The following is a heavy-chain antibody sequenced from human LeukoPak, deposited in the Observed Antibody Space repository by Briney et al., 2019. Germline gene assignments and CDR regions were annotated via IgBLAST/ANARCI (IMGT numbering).Heavy chain of an antibody. Sequence: GGSLRLSCVLSTFTKAWMNWVRQAPGKGLEWVGRVKNRGDGMATDYAAPVKGRFIISRDDSKKTVYLQMDRLKTEDTAVYFCTTEYFGGFEYWGQGTLVTVSS. CDR1: TFTKAW. CDR2: VKNRGDGMAT. CDR3: TTEYFGGFEY. J-gene: IGHJ4*02. V-gene: IGHV3-15*07. D-gene: IGHD3-16*01.